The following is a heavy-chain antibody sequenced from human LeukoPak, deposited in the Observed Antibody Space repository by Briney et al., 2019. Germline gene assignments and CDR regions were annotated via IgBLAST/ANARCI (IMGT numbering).Heavy chain of an antibody. V-gene: IGHV4-61*02. CDR2: IYTSGST. Sequence: SETLSLTCTVSGGSISSGSYYWSWIRRPAGKGLEWIGRIYTSGSTNYNPSLKSRVTISVDTSKNQFSLKLSSVTAADTAVYYCARDLYDCSSTSCYESYNWFDPWGQGTLVTVSS. J-gene: IGHJ5*02. D-gene: IGHD2-2*01. CDR3: ARDLYDCSSTSCYESYNWFDP. CDR1: GGSISSGSYY.